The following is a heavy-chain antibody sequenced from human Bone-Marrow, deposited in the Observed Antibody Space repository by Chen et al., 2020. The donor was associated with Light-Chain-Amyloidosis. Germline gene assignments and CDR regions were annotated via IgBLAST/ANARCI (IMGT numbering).Heavy chain of an antibody. J-gene: IGHJ3*02. CDR2: TYYRSKWYS. CDR1: GDSVVGGATG. V-gene: IGHV6-1*01. D-gene: IGHD3-3*01. Sequence: QVQLQQSGPGLVKPSQTLAPTCAISGDSVVGGATGWKWVMQSPSRGLEWLRRTYYRSKWYSDYATSVKSRITIRPDTSNNQFSLQLKSMTPEDTALYYCARTHDDFWSGAFDIWGQGTVVTVSS. CDR3: ARTHDDFWSGAFDI.